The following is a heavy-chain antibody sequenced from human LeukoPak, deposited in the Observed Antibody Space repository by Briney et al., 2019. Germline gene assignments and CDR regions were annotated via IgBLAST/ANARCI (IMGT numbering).Heavy chain of an antibody. CDR2: INPTGGST. V-gene: IGHV1-46*01. CDR3: ARAIASWFDP. Sequence: ASVKVSCKASGYTFPSYFMHWVRQAPGQGLEWMGIINPTGGSTTYAQKFQGRVTMTRDTSTSTVYMELSSLRSEDTAVYYCARAIASWFDPWGQGTLVTVSS. CDR1: GYTFPSYF. J-gene: IGHJ5*02. D-gene: IGHD2-21*01.